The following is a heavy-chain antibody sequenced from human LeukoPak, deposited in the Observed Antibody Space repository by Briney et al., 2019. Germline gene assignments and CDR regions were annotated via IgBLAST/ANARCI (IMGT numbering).Heavy chain of an antibody. J-gene: IGHJ6*03. V-gene: IGHV4-34*01. Sequence: PSETLSLTCAVYGGSFSGYYWSWIRQPPGKGLEWIGEINHSGSTNYNPSLKSRVTISVDTSKNQFSLKLSSVTAADTAVYYCARLYCSGGSCYSGNYYYYMDVWGKGTTVTVSS. D-gene: IGHD2-15*01. CDR3: ARLYCSGGSCYSGNYYYYMDV. CDR2: INHSGST. CDR1: GGSFSGYY.